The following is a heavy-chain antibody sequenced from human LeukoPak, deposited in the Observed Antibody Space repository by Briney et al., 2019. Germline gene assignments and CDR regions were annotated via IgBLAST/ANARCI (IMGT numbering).Heavy chain of an antibody. CDR3: ARKNDYGDYVDY. V-gene: IGHV4-34*01. CDR2: IYYSGST. D-gene: IGHD4-17*01. Sequence: SETLSLTCAVYGGSFSGYYWGWIRQPPGKGLEWIGNIYYSGSTYYNPSLKSRVTISVDTSKNQFSLKLDSVTAADTAVYYCARKNDYGDYVDYWGQGTLVTVSS. J-gene: IGHJ4*02. CDR1: GGSFSGYY.